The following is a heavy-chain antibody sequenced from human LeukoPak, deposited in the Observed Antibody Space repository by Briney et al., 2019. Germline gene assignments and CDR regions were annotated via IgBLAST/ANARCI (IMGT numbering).Heavy chain of an antibody. CDR1: GYTFTGYY. Sequence: ASVTVSCKAYGYTFTGYYMHWVRQAPGQGLEWMGWINPNSGGTNYAQKFQGRVTMTRDTSISTAYMELSRLRSDDTAVYYCARSSSDNWFDPWGQGTLVTVSS. CDR3: ARSSSDNWFDP. J-gene: IGHJ5*02. D-gene: IGHD3-22*01. V-gene: IGHV1-2*02. CDR2: INPNSGGT.